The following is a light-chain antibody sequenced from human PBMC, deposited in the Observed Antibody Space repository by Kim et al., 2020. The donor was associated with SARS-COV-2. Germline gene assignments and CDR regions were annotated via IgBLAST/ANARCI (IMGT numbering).Light chain of an antibody. Sequence: EIVLTQSPGTLSLSPGEGATLSCRARQSVSSNYLAWYQQKPGQAPRLLIYAASSRATGIPDRFSGSGSGTDFTLTISRLEPEDFAVYYCQQYDTSPKFTFGPGTKVDIK. CDR3: QQYDTSPKFT. CDR2: AAS. V-gene: IGKV3-20*01. CDR1: QSVSSNY. J-gene: IGKJ3*01.